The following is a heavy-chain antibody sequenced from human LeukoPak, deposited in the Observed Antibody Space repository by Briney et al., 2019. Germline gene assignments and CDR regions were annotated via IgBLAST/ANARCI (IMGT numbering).Heavy chain of an antibody. J-gene: IGHJ6*02. CDR2: INPNSGGT. CDR3: ARDQLNIRGVIITDYYYGMDV. CDR1: GYTFTGYY. Sequence: EASVKVSCKASGYTFTGYYMHWVRQAPGQGLEWMGWINPNSGGTNYAQKFQGRVTMTRDTSISTAYMELSRLRSDDTAVYYCARDQLNIRGVIITDYYYGMDVWGQGTTVTVSS. V-gene: IGHV1-2*02. D-gene: IGHD3-10*01.